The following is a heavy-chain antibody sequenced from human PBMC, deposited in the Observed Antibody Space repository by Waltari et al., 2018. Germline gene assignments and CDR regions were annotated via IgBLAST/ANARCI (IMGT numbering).Heavy chain of an antibody. J-gene: IGHJ4*02. Sequence: EVQLVESGGGLVKPGGSLRLLCEASGFTCSDYSMNWVRQAPGKGLEWVSSISGDSRFIYYADSVNGRFTISSDDAKNSLYLQMNSLRVEDTAVYYCARDRRGYFDYWGPGTLVSVSS. CDR1: GFTCSDYS. CDR2: ISGDSRFI. V-gene: IGHV3-21*01. D-gene: IGHD3-16*01. CDR3: ARDRRGYFDY.